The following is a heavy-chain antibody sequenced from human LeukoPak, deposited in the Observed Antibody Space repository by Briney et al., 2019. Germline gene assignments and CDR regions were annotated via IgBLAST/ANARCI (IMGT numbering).Heavy chain of an antibody. CDR2: LYSSGDT. CDR3: VREKNDIVLTSYYFDY. D-gene: IGHD5-12*01. J-gene: IGHJ4*02. Sequence: GGSLRLSCAASGFRVSTNYIGWVRRAPGRGLEWVSVLYSSGDTYYADSVKGRFTISGDNSKNTVYLQMNSLRAEDTAVYYCVREKNDIVLTSYYFDYWGQGTLVTVSS. V-gene: IGHV3-53*01. CDR1: GFRVSTNY.